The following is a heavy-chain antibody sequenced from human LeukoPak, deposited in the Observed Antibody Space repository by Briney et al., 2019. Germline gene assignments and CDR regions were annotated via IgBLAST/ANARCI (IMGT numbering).Heavy chain of an antibody. CDR1: GYTFTSYA. V-gene: IGHV1-3*03. CDR2: INAGNGNT. CDR3: ARVRFGEFIDY. Sequence: ASVKVSCKASGYTFTSYAMHWVRQAPGQRLEWMGWINAGNGNTKYSQEFQGRVTITRDTSASTAYMELSSLGSEDMAVYYCARVRFGEFIDYWGQGTLVTVSS. D-gene: IGHD3-10*01. J-gene: IGHJ4*02.